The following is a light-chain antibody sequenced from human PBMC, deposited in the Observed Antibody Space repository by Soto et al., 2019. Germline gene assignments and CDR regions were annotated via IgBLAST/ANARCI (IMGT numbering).Light chain of an antibody. V-gene: IGKV3-15*01. Sequence: EIVMTQSPATLSVSPGERATFSCRASQSVSSNLAWYQQKPGQAPRLLIYGASIMATGIPARFTGSGSGTEFTLTISSLQSEDFAVYYCQHYNNWPPCTFGQGTKVDIK. CDR3: QHYNNWPPCT. CDR2: GAS. J-gene: IGKJ1*01. CDR1: QSVSSN.